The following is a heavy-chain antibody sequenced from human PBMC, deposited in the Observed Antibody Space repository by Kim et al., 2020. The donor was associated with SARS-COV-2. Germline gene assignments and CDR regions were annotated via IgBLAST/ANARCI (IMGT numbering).Heavy chain of an antibody. CDR2: INGDGSST. V-gene: IGHV3-74*01. J-gene: IGHJ4*02. Sequence: GGSLRLSCAASGFTFNNYWMHWVCQAPGKGLVWVSRINGDGSSTSHADSVKGRFTISRDNAKNSLYLQMNSLGVEDTAVYYCVRAPSFYGSGSYSCWGQGTLVTVSS. CDR1: GFTFNNYW. CDR3: VRAPSFYGSGSYSC. D-gene: IGHD3-10*01.